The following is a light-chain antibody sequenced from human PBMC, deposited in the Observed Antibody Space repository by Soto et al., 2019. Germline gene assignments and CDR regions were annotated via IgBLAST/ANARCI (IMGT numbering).Light chain of an antibody. CDR1: QSFLHSNGYNY. Sequence: IVMTQSPLYLPVTPGEPASISCSSSQSFLHSNGYNYLDWYLQKPGQSPQLLIYLGSNRASGVPDRFSGSGSGTDFTLKISRVEAEDVGVYYCMQALQTPITFGQGTRLEIK. CDR3: MQALQTPIT. CDR2: LGS. V-gene: IGKV2-28*01. J-gene: IGKJ5*01.